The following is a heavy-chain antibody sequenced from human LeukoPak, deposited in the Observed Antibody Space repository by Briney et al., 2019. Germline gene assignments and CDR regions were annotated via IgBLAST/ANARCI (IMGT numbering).Heavy chain of an antibody. J-gene: IGHJ5*02. Sequence: SGTLSLTCTVSGGSVSSGGYYWSWIRQPPGKGLEWIGYINYSGNTNSNPSLKSRVTISVDTSKNQFSLKLSSVTAADTAVYYCARHRPGERRFDPWGQGTLVTVSS. CDR1: GGSVSSGGYY. CDR2: INYSGNT. D-gene: IGHD3-16*01. V-gene: IGHV4-61*08. CDR3: ARHRPGERRFDP.